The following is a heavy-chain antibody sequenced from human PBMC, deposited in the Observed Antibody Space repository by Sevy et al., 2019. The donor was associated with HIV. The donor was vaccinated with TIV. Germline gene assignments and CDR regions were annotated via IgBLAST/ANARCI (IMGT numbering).Heavy chain of an antibody. CDR2: ISQSGGTT. J-gene: IGHJ4*02. D-gene: IGHD4-17*01. CDR3: ASDLPPSATTVAHFDY. V-gene: IGHV3-48*03. CDR1: GFIFSSYE. Sequence: GSLRLSCAASGFIFSSYEMSWVRQAPGKGLEWVSHISQSGGTTYYSDSVKGRFTISRDNAKNSLYLQMNSLRAEDTAIYYCASDLPPSATTVAHFDYWGQGTLVTVSS.